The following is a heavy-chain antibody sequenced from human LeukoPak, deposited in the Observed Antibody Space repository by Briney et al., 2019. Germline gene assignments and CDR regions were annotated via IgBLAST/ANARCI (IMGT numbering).Heavy chain of an antibody. D-gene: IGHD2-8*01. Sequence: PGRSLRLSCAASGFTFSSYGMHWVRQAPGKGLEWVAVISYDGSNKYYADSVKGRFTISRDNSKNTLYLQMNSLRAEDTAVYYCAKDLSIIPGVPLYWGQGTLVTVSS. J-gene: IGHJ4*02. CDR1: GFTFSSYG. V-gene: IGHV3-30*18. CDR3: AKDLSIIPGVPLY. CDR2: ISYDGSNK.